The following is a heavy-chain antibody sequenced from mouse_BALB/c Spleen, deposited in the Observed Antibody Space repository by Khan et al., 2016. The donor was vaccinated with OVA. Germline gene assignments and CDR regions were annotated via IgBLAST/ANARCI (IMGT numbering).Heavy chain of an antibody. D-gene: IGHD3-3*01. Sequence: VQLKQSGPELVKPGASVKISCKSSGYTFTEYTLHWVKQSHGKSLEWIGVINPKNGVTNYNQKFKGKATLTVDKSSSTAYMEFRSLTSEESAVYYWARDAGRYWGQGTSVTVSS. V-gene: IGHV1-18*01. J-gene: IGHJ4*01. CDR3: ARDAGRY. CDR1: GYTFTEYT. CDR2: INPKNGVT.